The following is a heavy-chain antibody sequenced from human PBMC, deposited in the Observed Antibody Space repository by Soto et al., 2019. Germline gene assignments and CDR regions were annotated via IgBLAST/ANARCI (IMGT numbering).Heavy chain of an antibody. CDR1: GGSISSYY. V-gene: IGHV4-59*01. J-gene: IGHJ5*02. D-gene: IGHD6-6*01. CDR3: VRDKTSRGIAARSGWFDP. Sequence: QVQLQESGPGLVKPSETLSLTCTVSGGSISSYYWSWIRQPPGKGLEWIGYIYYSGSTNYNPSLKSRVTISVDTSKNQFSLKLSSVTAADTAVYYCVRDKTSRGIAARSGWFDPWGQGTLVTVSS. CDR2: IYYSGST.